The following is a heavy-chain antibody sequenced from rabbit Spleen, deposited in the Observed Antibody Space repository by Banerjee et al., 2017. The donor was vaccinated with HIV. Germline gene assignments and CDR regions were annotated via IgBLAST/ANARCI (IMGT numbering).Heavy chain of an antibody. CDR2: IDTGSRDFT. V-gene: IGHV1S40*01. Sequence: QSLEESGGDLVKPGASLTLTCTASGVSFSSSSYMCWVRQAPGKGLEWIACIDTGSRDFTYYATWAKGRFTCSKTSSTTVTLQMTSLTVADTATYFCARDTGSSFSSYGMDLWAQGPSSPS. J-gene: IGHJ6*01. CDR1: GVSFSSSSY. CDR3: ARDTGSSFSSYGMDL. D-gene: IGHD8-1*01.